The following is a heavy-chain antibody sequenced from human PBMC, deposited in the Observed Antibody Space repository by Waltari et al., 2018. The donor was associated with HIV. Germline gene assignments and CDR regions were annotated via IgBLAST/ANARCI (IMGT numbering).Heavy chain of an antibody. CDR3: ARGPTAIVTFDS. CDR1: GGSISGGGYY. V-gene: IGHV4-61*02. J-gene: IGHJ4*02. Sequence: QVQLQESGPGLVKPSQPLSLTCTVSGGSISGGGYYWSWVRQPAGKGLEWIGRSHASGRTNYNPSLRSRVTISVDASKNQFSLKLTSVTAADTAVYFCARGPTAIVTFDSWGQGTLVTVSS. D-gene: IGHD5-18*01. CDR2: SHASGRT.